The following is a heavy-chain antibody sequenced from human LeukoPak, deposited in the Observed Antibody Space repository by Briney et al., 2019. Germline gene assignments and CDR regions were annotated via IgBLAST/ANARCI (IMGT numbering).Heavy chain of an antibody. V-gene: IGHV1-46*01. CDR3: ARKRGPYYYYYGMDV. Sequence: ASVKVSCKASGYTFTGYYMHWVRQAPGQGLEWMGIINPSGGSTSYAQKFQGRVTMTRDTSTSTVYMELSSLRSEDTAVYYCARKRGPYYYYYGMDVWGQGTTVTVSS. CDR2: INPSGGST. CDR1: GYTFTGYY. D-gene: IGHD3-10*01. J-gene: IGHJ6*02.